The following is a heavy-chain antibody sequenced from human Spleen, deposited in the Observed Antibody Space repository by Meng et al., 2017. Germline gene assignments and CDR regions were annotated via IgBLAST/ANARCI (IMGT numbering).Heavy chain of an antibody. V-gene: IGHV1-8*03. J-gene: IGHJ6*02. Sequence: ASVKVSCKASGYTFTSYDINWVRQATGQGLEWMGWMNPNSGNTGYAQKFQGRVTITRNTSISTAYMELTSLRSDDTAVYYCARALGVWLVESYYYYGMDVWGPGTTVTVSS. CDR1: GYTFTSYD. CDR3: ARALGVWLVESYYYYGMDV. D-gene: IGHD6-19*01. CDR2: MNPNSGNT.